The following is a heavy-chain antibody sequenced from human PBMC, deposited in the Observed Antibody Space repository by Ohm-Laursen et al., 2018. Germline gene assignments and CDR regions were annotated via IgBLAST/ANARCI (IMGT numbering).Heavy chain of an antibody. Sequence: SLRLSCAASGFTFSSYWMSWVRQAPGKGLEWVSAISGSGGSTYYADSVKGRFTISRDNSKNTLYLQMNSLRAEDTAVYYCAKDDYYGSGASDVWGQGTTVTVSS. V-gene: IGHV3-23*01. CDR3: AKDDYYGSGASDV. CDR2: ISGSGGST. CDR1: GFTFSSYW. D-gene: IGHD3-10*01. J-gene: IGHJ6*02.